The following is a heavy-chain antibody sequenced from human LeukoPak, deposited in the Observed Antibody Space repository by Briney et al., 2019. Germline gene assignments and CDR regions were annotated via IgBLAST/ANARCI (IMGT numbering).Heavy chain of an antibody. V-gene: IGHV1-18*01. Sequence: VKVSCKASGYSFTNYAINWVRQAPGQGLEWMGWISGYTGNTNYAQKFQGRVTMTANTSTNTASMELRSLRSDDTAVYYCARPANLYYASDAFDIWGQGTMVTVSS. CDR3: ARPANLYYASDAFDI. J-gene: IGHJ3*02. CDR1: GYSFTNYA. CDR2: ISGYTGNT. D-gene: IGHD3-16*01.